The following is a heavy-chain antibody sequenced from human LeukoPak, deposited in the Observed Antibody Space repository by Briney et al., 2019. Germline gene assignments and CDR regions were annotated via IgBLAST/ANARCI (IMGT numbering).Heavy chain of an antibody. CDR3: ARDGGSYYSPSDY. D-gene: IGHD1-26*01. CDR1: GGTFSSYA. CDR2: IIPILGIA. V-gene: IGHV1-69*04. Sequence: SVKASCKASGGTFSSYAISWVRQAPGQGLEWMGRIIPILGIADYAQKFQGRVTITADKSTSTAYMELSSLRSEDTAVYYCARDGGSYYSPSDYWGQGTLVTVSS. J-gene: IGHJ4*02.